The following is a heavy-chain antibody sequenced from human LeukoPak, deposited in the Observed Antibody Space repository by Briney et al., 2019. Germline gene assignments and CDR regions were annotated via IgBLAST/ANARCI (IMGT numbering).Heavy chain of an antibody. Sequence: GGSQRLSCAASGFTLSLYDMHWVRQAPGKGLEWVAVISNDGTNKYYADSVKGRFTISRDTSKNTLSLQMNRLRAEDTAIYYCVRDRTTVTRGSFAYWGQGTLVTVSS. J-gene: IGHJ4*02. CDR1: GFTLSLYD. CDR2: ISNDGTNK. CDR3: VRDRTTVTRGSFAY. D-gene: IGHD4-17*01. V-gene: IGHV3-30*04.